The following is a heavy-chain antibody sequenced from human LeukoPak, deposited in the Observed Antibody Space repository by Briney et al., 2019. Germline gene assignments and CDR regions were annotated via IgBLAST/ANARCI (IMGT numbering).Heavy chain of an antibody. Sequence: PSETLSLTCTVSGGSISSYYWSWFRQPAGKGLEWIGRIYTSGSTNYNPSLKSRVTMSVDTSKNQFSLKLSSVTAADTAVYYCARDSSSWSYWYFDLWGRGTLVTVSS. J-gene: IGHJ2*01. CDR1: GGSISSYY. D-gene: IGHD6-13*01. CDR2: IYTSGST. CDR3: ARDSSSWSYWYFDL. V-gene: IGHV4-4*07.